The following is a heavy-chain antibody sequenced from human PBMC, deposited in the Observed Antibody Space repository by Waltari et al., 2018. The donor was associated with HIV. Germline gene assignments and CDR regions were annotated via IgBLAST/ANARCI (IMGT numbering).Heavy chain of an antibody. CDR3: ARDSAADGMDV. CDR2: IYSGGST. V-gene: IGHV3-66*01. Sequence: EVQLVESGGGLVQPGGYLRFSGAASGFPASGTDTGRVRQAPGKGLEWVSVIYSGGSTYYADSVKGRFTISRDNSKNTLYLQMNSLRAEDTAVYYCARDSAADGMDVWGQGTTVTVSS. CDR1: GFPASGTD. D-gene: IGHD6-13*01. J-gene: IGHJ6*02.